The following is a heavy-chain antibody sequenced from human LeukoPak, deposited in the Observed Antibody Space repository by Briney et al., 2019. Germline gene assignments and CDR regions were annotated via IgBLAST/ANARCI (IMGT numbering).Heavy chain of an antibody. CDR2: ISANGEIT. D-gene: IGHD6-13*01. CDR3: ARPLSGYSKIFQH. Sequence: GGSLRLSCAASGFTFSSYAMSWVRQAPGQGLEWVSGISANGEITYYADSVKGRFTISRDNSKNSLYLQLNSLRVEDTAIYYCARPLSGYSKIFQHWGQGTLVTVSS. CDR1: GFTFSSYA. V-gene: IGHV3-23*01. J-gene: IGHJ1*01.